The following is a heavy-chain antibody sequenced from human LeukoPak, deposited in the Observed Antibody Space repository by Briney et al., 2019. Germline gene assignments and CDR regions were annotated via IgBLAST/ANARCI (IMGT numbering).Heavy chain of an antibody. CDR3: ARHSVTIFGVVIAHNWFDP. V-gene: IGHV4-39*01. Sequence: SETLSLTCTVSGGSISSSSYYWGWIRQPPGKGLEWIGSIYYSGSTYYNPSLKSRVTISVDTSKNQFPPKLSSVTAADTAVYYCARHSVTIFGVVIAHNWFDPWGQGTLVTVSS. J-gene: IGHJ5*02. D-gene: IGHD3-3*01. CDR2: IYYSGST. CDR1: GGSISSSSYY.